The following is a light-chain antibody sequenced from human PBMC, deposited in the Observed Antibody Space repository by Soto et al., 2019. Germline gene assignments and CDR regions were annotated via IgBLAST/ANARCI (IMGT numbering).Light chain of an antibody. Sequence: EIVLTQSPGTLSLSPGERATLSCRASQSVSSSYLAWYQRKPGQAPRLLIYGASSRATGIPDRFSGSGYGTDFTLTISRLEPEDCAVYYCQQYYRSPPTFGGGTKVEIK. CDR3: QQYYRSPPT. CDR1: QSVSSSY. J-gene: IGKJ4*01. CDR2: GAS. V-gene: IGKV3-20*01.